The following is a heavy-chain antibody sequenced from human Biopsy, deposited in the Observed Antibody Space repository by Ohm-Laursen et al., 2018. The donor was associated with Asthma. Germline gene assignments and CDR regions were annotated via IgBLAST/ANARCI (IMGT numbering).Heavy chain of an antibody. CDR2: ISSSGSTT. Sequence: SLRLSCLASGFSFSDYYMTWMRQAPGKGLEWVSSISSSGSTTYPAESVKGRFTISRDNAQKSLFLQMGSLRAEDTAIYYCARVFESSEWGPFYHFGLDVWGQGTTVAVS. J-gene: IGHJ6*02. CDR1: GFSFSDYY. D-gene: IGHD6-25*01. V-gene: IGHV3-11*01. CDR3: ARVFESSEWGPFYHFGLDV.